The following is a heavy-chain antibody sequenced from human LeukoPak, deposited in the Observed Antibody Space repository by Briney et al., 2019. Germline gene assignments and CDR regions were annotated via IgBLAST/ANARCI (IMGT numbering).Heavy chain of an antibody. CDR3: ARDGTYYDILTGYYPTPDFDY. CDR2: ISAYNGYT. Sequence: ASVKVSCKASGYTFTSYGISWVRQAPGQGLEWMGWISAYNGYTNYAQKLQGRVTMTTDTSTSTAYMELRSLRSDDTAVYYCARDGTYYDILTGYYPTPDFDYWGQGTLVTVSS. D-gene: IGHD3-9*01. CDR1: GYTFTSYG. J-gene: IGHJ4*02. V-gene: IGHV1-18*01.